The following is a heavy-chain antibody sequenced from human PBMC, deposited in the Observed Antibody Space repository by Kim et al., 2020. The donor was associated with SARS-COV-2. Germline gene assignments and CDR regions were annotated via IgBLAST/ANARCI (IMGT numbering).Heavy chain of an antibody. Sequence: GGSLRLSCAASGFTFGDYAMHWVRQAPGKGLEWVSGISWNSGSIGYADSVKGRFTISRDNAKNSLYLQMNSLRAEDTALYYCAKEVFAQYYYYYMDVWGKGTTVTVSS. CDR1: GFTFGDYA. D-gene: IGHD3-3*01. J-gene: IGHJ6*03. CDR3: AKEVFAQYYYYYMDV. V-gene: IGHV3-9*01. CDR2: ISWNSGSI.